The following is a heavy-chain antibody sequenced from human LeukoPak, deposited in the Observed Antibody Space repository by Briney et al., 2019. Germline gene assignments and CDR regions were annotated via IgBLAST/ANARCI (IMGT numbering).Heavy chain of an antibody. Sequence: GGSLRLSCAASGFTFSSYWMSWVRQAPGKGLEWISYVSVRGSDVSYADSVKGRFTISRDNGRNSVFLQMDRLRGDDTALYYCARGSYDDAGAFDIWGQGTRVTVSA. J-gene: IGHJ3*02. D-gene: IGHD3-16*01. CDR1: GFTFSSYW. V-gene: IGHV3-11*04. CDR3: ARGSYDDAGAFDI. CDR2: VSVRGSDV.